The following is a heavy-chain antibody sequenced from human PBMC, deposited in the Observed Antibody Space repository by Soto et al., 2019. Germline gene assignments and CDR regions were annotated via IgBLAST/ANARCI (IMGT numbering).Heavy chain of an antibody. CDR1: GGSISHYY. Sequence: SETLSLTCTVSGGSISHYYWSWIRQPPGRGLEWIGYIYNSGRTNYNPSLKSRVTISVDMSKNQFSLNLSSVTAADTAVYYCVREGGDNWFDPWGQGTLVTVSS. V-gene: IGHV4-59*01. CDR3: VREGGDNWFDP. D-gene: IGHD3-16*01. J-gene: IGHJ5*02. CDR2: IYNSGRT.